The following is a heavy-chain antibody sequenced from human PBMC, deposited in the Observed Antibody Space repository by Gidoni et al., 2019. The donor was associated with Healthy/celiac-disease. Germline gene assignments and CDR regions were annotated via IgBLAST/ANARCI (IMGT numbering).Heavy chain of an antibody. V-gene: IGHV3-23*01. Sequence: EVQLLESGGGLVQPGGSLRLSCAASGFTFSSYAMRWVRQAPGKGREWVSAISGSGGSTYDADSVKGRFTISRDNSKNTLYLQMNSLRAEDTAVYYCAKGAFMITFGGVIVDYWGQGTLVTVSS. CDR1: GFTFSSYA. J-gene: IGHJ4*02. CDR3: AKGAFMITFGGVIVDY. CDR2: ISGSGGST. D-gene: IGHD3-16*02.